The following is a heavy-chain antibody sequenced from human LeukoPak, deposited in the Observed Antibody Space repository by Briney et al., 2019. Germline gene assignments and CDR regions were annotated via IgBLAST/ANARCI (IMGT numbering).Heavy chain of an antibody. D-gene: IGHD6-6*01. CDR3: ARLTAARSFDY. CDR1: GFTFSSYE. Sequence: PGGSLRLSCAASGFTFSSYEMNWVRQAPGKGLEWVSYISSSGSTIYYADSVKGRFTISRDNAKNSLYLQMNSLRAEDTAVYYCARLTAARSFDYWGQGTLVTVSS. J-gene: IGHJ4*02. V-gene: IGHV3-48*03. CDR2: ISSSGSTI.